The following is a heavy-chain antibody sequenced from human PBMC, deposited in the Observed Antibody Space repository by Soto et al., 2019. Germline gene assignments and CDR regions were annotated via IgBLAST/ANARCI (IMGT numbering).Heavy chain of an antibody. CDR1: ENTFNTYY. CDR3: ARDLYSTSWYVRAFDM. CDR2: INPTTTTT. D-gene: IGHD2-2*01. V-gene: IGHV1-46*02. J-gene: IGHJ3*02. Sequence: GASVKVSCNASENTFNTYYLLWMRQAPGQGLEWMGEINPTTTTTTDAQKFQGRVTMTRDTSTSTVFLELSSLRSGDTAVFYCARDLYSTSWYVRAFDMWGQGTMVTVSS.